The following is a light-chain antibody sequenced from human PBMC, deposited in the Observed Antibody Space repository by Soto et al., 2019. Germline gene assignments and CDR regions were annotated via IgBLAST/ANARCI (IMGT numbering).Light chain of an antibody. CDR2: RNN. CDR1: SSNIGDSY. Sequence: QSVLTQPPSASGTPGQRVTISCSGSSSNIGDSYGYWFQQLPGTAPKLLIYRNNQRPSGVPDRFSGSKSGTSASLAISGIRSEDEADYYCATWDDSLRGWVFGGGTKLTVL. V-gene: IGLV1-47*01. CDR3: ATWDDSLRGWV. J-gene: IGLJ3*02.